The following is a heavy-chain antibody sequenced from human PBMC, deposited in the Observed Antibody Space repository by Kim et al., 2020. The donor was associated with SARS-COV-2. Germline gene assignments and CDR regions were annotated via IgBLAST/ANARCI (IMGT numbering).Heavy chain of an antibody. V-gene: IGHV3-48*03. CDR2: I. D-gene: IGHD4-4*01. CDR3: ARGPNYSPFDY. Sequence: IYTAASVRGRFTISRDNDKNSLYLQMNSLRAEETAVYYCARGPNYSPFDYWGQGTLVTVSS. J-gene: IGHJ4*02.